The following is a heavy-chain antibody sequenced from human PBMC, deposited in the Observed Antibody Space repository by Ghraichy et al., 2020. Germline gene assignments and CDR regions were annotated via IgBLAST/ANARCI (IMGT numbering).Heavy chain of an antibody. J-gene: IGHJ1*01. D-gene: IGHD2/OR15-2a*01. CDR1: GASISSGGYF. V-gene: IGHV4-31*03. CDR3: ARGIWNIADLRLED. CDR2: THNSGSA. Sequence: SETLSLTCSVSGASISSGGYFWSWIRQHPGKGLEWIGYTHNSGSAYFNSLLKSRVTISEDTSKNQFSLRLTSVTAADTAVYYCARGIWNIADLRLEDWGQGTLVTVSS.